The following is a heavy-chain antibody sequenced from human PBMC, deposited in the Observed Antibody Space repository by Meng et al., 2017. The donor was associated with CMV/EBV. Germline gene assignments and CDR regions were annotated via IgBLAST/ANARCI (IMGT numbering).Heavy chain of an antibody. Sequence: YPFTGYYMPWVRQAPGQGLEWMGWINPNSGGTNYAQKFQGRVTMTRDTSISTAYMELSRLRSDDTAVYYCANLGGDYYDSSGSSLDYWGQGTLVTVSS. CDR3: ANLGGDYYDSSGSSLDY. CDR2: INPNSGGT. J-gene: IGHJ4*02. V-gene: IGHV1-2*02. CDR1: YPFTGYY. D-gene: IGHD3-22*01.